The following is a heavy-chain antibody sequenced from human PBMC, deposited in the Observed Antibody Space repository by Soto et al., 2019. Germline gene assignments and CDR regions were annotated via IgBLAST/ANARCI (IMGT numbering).Heavy chain of an antibody. D-gene: IGHD4-17*01. J-gene: IGHJ4*01. Sequence: PSETLSLTCTVSGVSVSSGSFYWAWIRQPPGKGLEWIGFGSYSGTTNYKPSLKSRVTISADTSRSQISLKVSSLTAADTAVYSCAPSATVTHFDNWGRGTLATASS. CDR1: GVSVSSGSFY. CDR3: APSATVTHFDN. CDR2: GSYSGTT. V-gene: IGHV4-61*01.